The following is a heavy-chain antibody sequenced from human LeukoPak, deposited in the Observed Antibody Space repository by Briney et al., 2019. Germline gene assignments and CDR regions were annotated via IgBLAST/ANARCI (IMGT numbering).Heavy chain of an antibody. Sequence: GGSLRLSCAASGFTFRNYAMSWVRQAPGKGLEWVSAIVGNGVSTYYADSVQGRFTISRDNSKNTLYLQMNSLRAEDAALYYCWKWGHYICSTGYYESGYWGQGGLLTVSS. CDR1: GFTFRNYA. J-gene: IGHJ4*02. V-gene: IGHV3-23*01. CDR3: WKWGHYICSTGYYESGY. D-gene: IGHD3-9*01. CDR2: IVGNGVST.